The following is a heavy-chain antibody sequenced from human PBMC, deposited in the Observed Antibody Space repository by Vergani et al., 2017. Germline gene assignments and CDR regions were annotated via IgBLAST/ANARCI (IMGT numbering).Heavy chain of an antibody. CDR3: AKGGYYDSSGYPDYFDY. CDR1: GFTFSSYA. J-gene: IGHJ4*02. CDR2: ISGSGGST. D-gene: IGHD3-22*01. V-gene: IGHV3-23*01. Sequence: EVQLLESGGGLVQPGGSLRLSCAASGFTFSSYAMSWVRQAPGKGLEWVSAISGSGGSTYYADSVKGRVNISRDNSKNTLYLQMNSLRAEDTAVYYCAKGGYYDSSGYPDYFDYWGQGTLVTVSS.